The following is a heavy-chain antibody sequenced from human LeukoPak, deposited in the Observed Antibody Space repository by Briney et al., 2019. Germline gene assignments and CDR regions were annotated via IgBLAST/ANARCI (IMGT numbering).Heavy chain of an antibody. CDR1: GGSFSGYY. D-gene: IGHD7-27*01. V-gene: IGHV4-34*01. Sequence: SETLSLTCAVYGGSFSGYYWTWIRQPPGKGLERIWEINHSRSTNYNPSLKTRLTISVDTSKNQFSLRLSSVTAADTAVYYCATLGSTYSASYFHHWGQGTRVTVSS. CDR3: ATLGSTYSASYFHH. J-gene: IGHJ1*01. CDR2: INHSRST.